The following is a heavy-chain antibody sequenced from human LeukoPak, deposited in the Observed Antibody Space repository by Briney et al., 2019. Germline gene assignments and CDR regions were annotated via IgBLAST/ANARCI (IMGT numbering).Heavy chain of an antibody. J-gene: IGHJ4*02. V-gene: IGHV3-33*06. CDR3: AKDQRWESPHYLDS. CDR1: GFAFRSYG. D-gene: IGHD1-26*01. Sequence: GGSLRLSCSASGFAFRSYGMHWVRQAPGKGLEWVALIWDDGSKKYYGDSVRGRFTISRDNSKNTLYVQMNSLRDEDTAVYYCAKDQRWESPHYLDSWGQGTLVTVSS. CDR2: IWDDGSKK.